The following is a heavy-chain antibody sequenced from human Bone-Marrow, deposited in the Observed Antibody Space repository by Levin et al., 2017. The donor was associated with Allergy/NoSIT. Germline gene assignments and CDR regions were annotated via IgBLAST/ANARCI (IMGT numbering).Heavy chain of an antibody. Sequence: GGSLRLSCAASGFTFSGYNMNWVRQAPGKGLEWVSSISSSSTYIYDAGSVKGRFTVSRDNAKNSLFLQMNSLRAEDTAVYYCARWGLRGYDAFDIWGQGTMVTVSS. CDR2: ISSSSTYI. D-gene: IGHD5-12*01. CDR1: GFTFSGYN. CDR3: ARWGLRGYDAFDI. J-gene: IGHJ3*02. V-gene: IGHV3-21*01.